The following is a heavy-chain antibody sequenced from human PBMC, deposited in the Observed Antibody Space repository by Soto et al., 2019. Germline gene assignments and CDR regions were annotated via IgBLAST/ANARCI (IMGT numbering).Heavy chain of an antibody. CDR3: AGTYYYDSSGRRAYYGMDV. D-gene: IGHD3-22*01. Sequence: SETLSLTCAVYGGSFSGYYLSWIRQPPGKGLECIGEINHSGSTNYNPSLKSRVTISVDTSKNQFSLKLSSVTAADTAVYYCAGTYYYDSSGRRAYYGMDVWGQGTTVTVSS. CDR1: GGSFSGYY. CDR2: INHSGST. V-gene: IGHV4-34*01. J-gene: IGHJ6*02.